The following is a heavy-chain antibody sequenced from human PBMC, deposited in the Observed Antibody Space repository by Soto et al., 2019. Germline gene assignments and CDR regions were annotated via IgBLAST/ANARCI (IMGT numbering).Heavy chain of an antibody. CDR3: ASTSIAAAGKDYNWFDP. CDR2: IYPGDSDT. J-gene: IGHJ5*02. V-gene: IGHV5-51*01. D-gene: IGHD6-13*01. CDR1: TYTFSNYW. Sequence: GESLKISCKSSTYTFSNYWIGWVRQVPGEGLEWMGIIYPGDSDTRYSPSFQGQVTISVDKSISTAYLQWNSLKASDTAMYYCASTSIAAAGKDYNWFDPWGQGTLVTVSS.